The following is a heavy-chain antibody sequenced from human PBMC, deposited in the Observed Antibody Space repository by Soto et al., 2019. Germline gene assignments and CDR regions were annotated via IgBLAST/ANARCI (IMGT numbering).Heavy chain of an antibody. Sequence: GGSLRLSCVVSGFTFSNYSINWVRQAAGKGLEWVSSISSRSDIYYADSVKGRFTISRDNAKNSVSLQMNSLRAEDTAVYYCAREYTAWPLAYGLDVWGQGTTVTVSS. V-gene: IGHV3-21*01. CDR2: ISSRSDI. J-gene: IGHJ6*02. CDR3: AREYTAWPLAYGLDV. CDR1: GFTFSNYS. D-gene: IGHD2-2*02.